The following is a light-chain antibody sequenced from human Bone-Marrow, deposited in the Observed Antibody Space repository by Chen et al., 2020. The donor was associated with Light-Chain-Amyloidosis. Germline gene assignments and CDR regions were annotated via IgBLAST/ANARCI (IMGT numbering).Light chain of an antibody. CDR1: NIGSPS. CDR3: QVLLRSSDRPV. CDR2: DDS. V-gene: IGLV3-21*02. J-gene: IGLJ2*01. Sequence: YVLTQPSSVSVAPGQTATIVCGGKNIGSPSVHWYQQTPGQAPRLDVYDDSDRPSVIPERWSGSDAGNTATLAVSRGEAGERAEYYGQVLLRSSDRPVFGGGPKLTAL.